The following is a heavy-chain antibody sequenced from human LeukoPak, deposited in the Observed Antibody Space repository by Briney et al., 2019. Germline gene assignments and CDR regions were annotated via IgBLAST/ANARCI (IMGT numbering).Heavy chain of an antibody. V-gene: IGHV3-21*01. Sequence: GGSLRLSCAASGFTFSTYSMNWVRQAAGKGLEWVSSISSSSSYIYYADSVKGRFTISRDNAKNSLYLQMNSQRAEDTAVYYCARGTRVCSATSCYPFDPWGQGTLVTVSP. CDR1: GFTFSTYS. CDR3: ARGTRVCSATSCYPFDP. D-gene: IGHD2-2*01. CDR2: ISSSSSYI. J-gene: IGHJ5*02.